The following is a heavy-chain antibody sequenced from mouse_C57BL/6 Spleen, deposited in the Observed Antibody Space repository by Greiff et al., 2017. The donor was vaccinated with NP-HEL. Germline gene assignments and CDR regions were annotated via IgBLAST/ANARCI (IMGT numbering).Heavy chain of an antibody. CDR1: GYTFTSYW. CDR3: ARYYGYDRDYYAMDY. V-gene: IGHV1-52*01. Sequence: QVQLQQPGAELVRPGSSVKLSCKASGYTFTSYWMHWVKQRPIQGLEWIGNIDPSDSETHYNQKFKDKATLTVDKSSSTAYMQLSSLTSEDSAVYYCARYYGYDRDYYAMDYWGQGTSVTVSS. J-gene: IGHJ4*01. D-gene: IGHD2-2*01. CDR2: IDPSDSET.